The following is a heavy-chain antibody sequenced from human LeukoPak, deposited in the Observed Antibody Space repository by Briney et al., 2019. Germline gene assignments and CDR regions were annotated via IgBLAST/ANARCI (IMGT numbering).Heavy chain of an antibody. V-gene: IGHV4-39*07. CDR3: ARGYSGSYYNWFDP. Sequence: SETVSLTCTVSGGSISSSSYYWGWIRQPPGKGLEWIGSIYYSGSTYYNPSLKSRVTISVDTSKNQFSLKLSSVTAADTAVYYCARGYSGSYYNWFDPWGQGTLVTVSS. J-gene: IGHJ5*02. CDR1: GGSISSSSYY. D-gene: IGHD1-26*01. CDR2: IYYSGST.